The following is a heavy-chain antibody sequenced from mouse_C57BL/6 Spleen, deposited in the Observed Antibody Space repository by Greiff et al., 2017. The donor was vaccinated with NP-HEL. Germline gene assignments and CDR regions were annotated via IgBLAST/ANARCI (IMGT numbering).Heavy chain of an antibody. J-gene: IGHJ1*03. CDR2: ISYDGSN. V-gene: IGHV3-6*01. CDR1: GYSITSGYY. Sequence: EVKLMESGPGLVKPSQSLSLTCSVTGYSITSGYYWNWIRQFPGNKLEWMGYISYDGSNNYNPSLKNRISITRDTSKNQFFLKLNSVTTEDTATYYCARDDYESLGYFDVWGTGTTVTVSS. CDR3: ARDDYESLGYFDV. D-gene: IGHD2-4*01.